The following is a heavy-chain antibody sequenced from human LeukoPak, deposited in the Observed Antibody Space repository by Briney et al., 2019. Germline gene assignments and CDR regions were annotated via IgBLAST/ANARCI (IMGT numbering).Heavy chain of an antibody. J-gene: IGHJ4*02. V-gene: IGHV3-23*01. CDR1: GFTFSSYA. D-gene: IGHD3-3*01. CDR3: AKDARFLEWLLTFDY. Sequence: GGSLRLSCAASGFTFSSYAMSWVRQAPGKGLEWVSAISGSGGSTYYADSVKGRFTIPRDNSKNTLYLQMNSLRAEDTAVYYCAKDARFLEWLLTFDYWGQGTLVTVSS. CDR2: ISGSGGST.